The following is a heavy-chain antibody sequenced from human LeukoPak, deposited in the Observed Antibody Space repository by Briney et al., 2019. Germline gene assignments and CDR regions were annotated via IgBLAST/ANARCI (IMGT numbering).Heavy chain of an antibody. Sequence: SETLSLTCTVSGGSISSSSYYWGWIRQPPGKGLEWIGSIYYSGYTYYNPSLKSRVTISIDTSKNQLSLRLSSVTAADTAVYYCAREGSRDFWSGPVYYFDYWGQGTLVTVSS. CDR1: GGSISSSSYY. V-gene: IGHV4-39*07. CDR3: AREGSRDFWSGPVYYFDY. J-gene: IGHJ4*02. CDR2: IYYSGYT. D-gene: IGHD3-3*01.